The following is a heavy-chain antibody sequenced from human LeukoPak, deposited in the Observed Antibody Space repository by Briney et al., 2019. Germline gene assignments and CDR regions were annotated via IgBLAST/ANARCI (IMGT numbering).Heavy chain of an antibody. Sequence: ASVKVSCKASGYTFTGYYMHWVRQAPGQGLEWMGWINPNSGGTNYAQKFQGRVTMTRDTPISTAYMELSRLRSDDTAVYYCARVRGYCSGGSCYAFRPNRKYYYYGMDVWGQGTTVTVSS. CDR2: INPNSGGT. D-gene: IGHD2-15*01. V-gene: IGHV1-2*02. CDR1: GYTFTGYY. J-gene: IGHJ6*02. CDR3: ARVRGYCSGGSCYAFRPNRKYYYYGMDV.